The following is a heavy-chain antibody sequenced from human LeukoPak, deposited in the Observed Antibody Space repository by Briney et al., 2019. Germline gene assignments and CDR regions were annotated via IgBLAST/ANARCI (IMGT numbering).Heavy chain of an antibody. D-gene: IGHD6-13*01. J-gene: IGHJ5*02. Sequence: ASVKVSCKASGYTFTSYGISWVRQAPGQGLEWMGWISAYNGNTNYAQKLQGRVTMTTDTSTSTAYMELRSLRSDDTAVYYCAVNIAAAGDNWFDLWGQGTLVTVSS. V-gene: IGHV1-18*04. CDR2: ISAYNGNT. CDR3: AVNIAAAGDNWFDL. CDR1: GYTFTSYG.